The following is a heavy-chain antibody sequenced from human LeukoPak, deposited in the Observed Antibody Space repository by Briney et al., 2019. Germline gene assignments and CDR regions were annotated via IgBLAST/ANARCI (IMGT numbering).Heavy chain of an antibody. CDR1: GGSISSGDYY. Sequence: SETLSLTCTVSGGSISSGDYYWSWIRQPPGKGLEWIGYIYYSGSTYYNPPLKSRVTISVDTSKNQFSLKLSSVTAADTAVYYCARARCSSTSCYFPTRSYYGMDVWGQGTTVTVSS. D-gene: IGHD2-2*01. CDR2: IYYSGST. V-gene: IGHV4-30-4*01. J-gene: IGHJ6*02. CDR3: ARARCSSTSCYFPTRSYYGMDV.